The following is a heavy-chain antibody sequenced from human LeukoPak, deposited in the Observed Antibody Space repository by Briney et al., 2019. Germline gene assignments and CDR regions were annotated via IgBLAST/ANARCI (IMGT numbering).Heavy chain of an antibody. J-gene: IGHJ3*02. CDR1: GGSISSSSYY. D-gene: IGHD1-26*01. V-gene: IGHV4-39*01. CDR3: ARLGGSPGNAFDI. CDR2: IYYSAST. Sequence: SETLSLTCTVSGGSISSSSYYWGWIRQPPGKGLEWIGSIYYSASTYYNPSLKSPVTISADTSKNQFSLKLSSVTAADTAVYYCARLGGSPGNAFDIWGRGTMVTVSS.